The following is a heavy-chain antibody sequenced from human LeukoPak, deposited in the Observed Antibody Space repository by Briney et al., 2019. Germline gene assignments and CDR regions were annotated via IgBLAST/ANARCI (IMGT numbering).Heavy chain of an antibody. CDR2: VYYSGTT. D-gene: IGHD3-9*01. V-gene: IGHV4-39*01. CDR3: ARHRGDILTAYDL. Sequence: SETLSLTCTVSGGSISSSAYYWGWIRQPPGRGLEWIGSVYYSGTTYYNLSLRSRVTISVDTSKSQYSLKLSSVTAADTAVYYCARHRGDILTAYDLWGQGTLVTVSS. CDR1: GGSISSSAYY. J-gene: IGHJ5*02.